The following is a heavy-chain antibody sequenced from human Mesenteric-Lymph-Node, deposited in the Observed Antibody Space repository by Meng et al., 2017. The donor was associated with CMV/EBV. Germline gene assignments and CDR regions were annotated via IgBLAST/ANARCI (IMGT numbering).Heavy chain of an antibody. CDR2: ISYDGSNK. CDR3: ARRLQQSQDIDY. CDR1: GFTFSSYA. Sequence: GGSLRLSCAASGFTFSSYAMHWVRQAPGKGLEWVAVISYDGSNKYYADSVKGRFTISRDNAKNTLYLQMNSLRAEDTALYYCARRLQQSQDIDYWGQGALVTVSS. J-gene: IGHJ4*02. D-gene: IGHD4-11*01. V-gene: IGHV3-30-3*01.